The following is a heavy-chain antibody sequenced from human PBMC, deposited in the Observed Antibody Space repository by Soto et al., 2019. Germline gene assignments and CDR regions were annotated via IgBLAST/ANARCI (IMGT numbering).Heavy chain of an antibody. J-gene: IGHJ4*02. CDR1: GGTFSSYS. CDR2: ITPILGIA. D-gene: IGHD4-17*01. V-gene: IGHV1-69*08. Sequence: QVQLVQSGAEVEKPGSSVKASCKASGGTFSSYSINWVRQAPGQGLEWMGRITPILGIANSAQKFQGRVTISADKSTSTAYMELSSLRYEDTAVYYCAREPYGDYSGYWGQGTLVTVSS. CDR3: AREPYGDYSGY.